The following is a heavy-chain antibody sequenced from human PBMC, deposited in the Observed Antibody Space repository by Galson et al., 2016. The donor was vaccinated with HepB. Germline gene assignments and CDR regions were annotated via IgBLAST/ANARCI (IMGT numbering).Heavy chain of an antibody. J-gene: IGHJ5*02. CDR1: GGSISSSSYY. V-gene: IGHV4-39*01. D-gene: IGHD5-18*01. Sequence: SETLSLTCTVSGGSISSSSYYWGWIRQPPGKGLEWIGSIYYSGSTYYNPSLKSRVTISVDTSKNQFSLKLSSVTAADTAVYYCARHRIQLNLFDLWGQGTLVTVSS. CDR3: ARHRIQLNLFDL. CDR2: IYYSGST.